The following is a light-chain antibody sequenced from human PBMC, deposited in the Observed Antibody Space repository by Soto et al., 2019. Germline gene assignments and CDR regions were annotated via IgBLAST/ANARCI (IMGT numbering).Light chain of an antibody. CDR1: QSVSSSY. V-gene: IGKV3-20*01. J-gene: IGKJ5*01. CDR2: GSS. CDR3: QQYGSSPQT. Sequence: EIVLTQSPGTLSLSPGERATLSCRASQSVSSSYLAWYQQKPGQAPRLLIYGSSSMATGIPDRFSGSGSGTDFTLTISRLEPEDFGVYYCQQYGSSPQTFVQGTRLEIK.